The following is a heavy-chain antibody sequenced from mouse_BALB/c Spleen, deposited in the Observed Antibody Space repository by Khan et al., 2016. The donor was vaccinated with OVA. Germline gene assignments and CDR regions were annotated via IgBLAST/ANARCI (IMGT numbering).Heavy chain of an antibody. CDR2: ISYSGVT. CDR3: ARRNYYGYYFDY. V-gene: IGHV3-2*02. Sequence: EVQLQESGPGLVKPSQSLSLTCTVTGYSITSGYAWNWIRQFPGNKLEWMGYISYSGVTSYTPSLKSRISITRDTSKNQFFLQLNSVTTEDTATYYCARRNYYGYYFDYWGQGTTRTVSS. J-gene: IGHJ2*01. D-gene: IGHD1-1*01. CDR1: GYSITSGYA.